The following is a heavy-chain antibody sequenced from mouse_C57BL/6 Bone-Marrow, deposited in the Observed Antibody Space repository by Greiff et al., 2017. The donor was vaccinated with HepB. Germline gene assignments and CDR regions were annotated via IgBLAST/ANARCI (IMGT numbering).Heavy chain of an antibody. D-gene: IGHD1-1*01. Sequence: VQLQQSGPELVKPGASVKMSCKASGYTFTDSNMHWVTQSPGKSLEWIGYINPNNGGTSYNQKFKGKATLTVNKSSITAYMDLRSLTSEYAAIYYYSRRDYYVSSAPFDYWGQGTTLTVSS. CDR2: INPNNGGT. CDR3: SRRDYYVSSAPFDY. V-gene: IGHV1-22*01. J-gene: IGHJ2*01. CDR1: GYTFTDSN.